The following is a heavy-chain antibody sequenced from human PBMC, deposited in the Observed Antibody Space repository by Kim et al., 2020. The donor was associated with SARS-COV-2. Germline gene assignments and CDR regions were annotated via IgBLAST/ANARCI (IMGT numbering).Heavy chain of an antibody. Sequence: ASVKVSCKVSGYTLTELSMHWVRQAPGKGLEWMGGFDPEDGETIYAQKFQGRVTMTEDTSTDTAYMELSSLRSEDTAVYYCATGDYYYDSSGTFYYYYGMGGRGHRTTGTASS. CDR1: GYTLTELS. CDR3: ATGDYYYDSSGTFYYYYGMGG. D-gene: IGHD3-22*01. CDR2: FDPEDGET. V-gene: IGHV1-24*01. J-gene: IGHJ6*01.